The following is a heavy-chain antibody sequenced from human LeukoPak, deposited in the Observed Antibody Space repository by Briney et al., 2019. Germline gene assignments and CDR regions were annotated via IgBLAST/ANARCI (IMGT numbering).Heavy chain of an antibody. CDR2: ISFSGDNS. CDR1: GFNFRDAA. V-gene: IGHV3-23*01. CDR3: ARDSSDY. Sequence: GGSLRLSCAASGFNFRDAAMTWVRQAPGKGLEWVALISFSGDNSYYADSVKGRFSVSRDNSENTLSLQMTSLRAEDTAVYYCARDSSDYWGQGTLVTVSS. J-gene: IGHJ4*02.